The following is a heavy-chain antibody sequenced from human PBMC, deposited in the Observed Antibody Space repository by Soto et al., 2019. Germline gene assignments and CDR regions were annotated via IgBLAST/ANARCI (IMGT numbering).Heavy chain of an antibody. CDR3: AKMDYGATSYGMDV. Sequence: EVQLVESGGGLVQPGRSLRLSCAASGFTFDDYAMHWVRQAPGKGLEWVSGISWNSGSIGYADSVKGRFTISRDNAKNSLYLQMNSLRAEDTALYYCAKMDYGATSYGMDVWGQGTTVTVSS. CDR1: GFTFDDYA. CDR2: ISWNSGSI. J-gene: IGHJ6*02. V-gene: IGHV3-9*01. D-gene: IGHD4-17*01.